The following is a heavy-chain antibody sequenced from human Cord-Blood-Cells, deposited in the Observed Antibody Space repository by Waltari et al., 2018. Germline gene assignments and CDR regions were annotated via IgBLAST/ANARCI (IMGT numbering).Heavy chain of an antibody. D-gene: IGHD6-13*01. CDR3: ARGLRQQRGIGVY. Sequence: SWIRQPPGKGLEWIGEINHSGSTNYNPSLKSRVTISVDTSKNQFSLKLSSVTAADTAVYYCARGLRQQRGIGVYWGQGTLVTVSS. V-gene: IGHV4-34*01. CDR2: INHSGST. J-gene: IGHJ4*02.